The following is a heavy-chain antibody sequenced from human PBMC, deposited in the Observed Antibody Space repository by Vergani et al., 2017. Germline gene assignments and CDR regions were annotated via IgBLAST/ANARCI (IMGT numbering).Heavy chain of an antibody. V-gene: IGHV3-30-3*01. J-gene: IGHJ4*02. D-gene: IGHD6-13*01. CDR1: GFTFSSYA. Sequence: QVQLVESGGGVVQPGRSLRLSCAASGFTFSSYAMHWVRQAPGKGLEWVAVISYDGSNKYYADSVKGRFTISRDNSKNTLYLQMNSLRAEDTAVYYCAREGRIAAAGTLPNGGQGTLVTVSS. CDR3: AREGRIAAAGTLPN. CDR2: ISYDGSNK.